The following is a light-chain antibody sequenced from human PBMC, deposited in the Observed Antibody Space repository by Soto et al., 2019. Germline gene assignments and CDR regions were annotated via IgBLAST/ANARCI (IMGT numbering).Light chain of an antibody. CDR3: QQSNSAPFT. CDR2: AAS. Sequence: DIQMTQSPSSLSASVGDRVTITCRASQGIRNYLAWYQQKPGKVPKLLIYAASTLQSGVPSRFSGSGSGTDFTLTISSLQPEDVATYYCQQSNSAPFTFGPGTKVDIK. J-gene: IGKJ3*01. CDR1: QGIRNY. V-gene: IGKV1-27*01.